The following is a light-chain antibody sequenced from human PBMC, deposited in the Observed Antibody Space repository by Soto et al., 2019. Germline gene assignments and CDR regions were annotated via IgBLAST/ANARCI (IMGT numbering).Light chain of an antibody. Sequence: DVVMTQSPLSLPVILGEAASISCRSSQSLVYTDGNTYLNWFLQRPGQSPRRLIHKVSKRDSGVPDRFSASGSDTDFTLRISRVEAEDVGIYYCMQGRHWPYTFGQGTKLEIK. CDR3: MQGRHWPYT. CDR2: KVS. CDR1: QSLVYTDGNTY. J-gene: IGKJ2*01. V-gene: IGKV2-30*01.